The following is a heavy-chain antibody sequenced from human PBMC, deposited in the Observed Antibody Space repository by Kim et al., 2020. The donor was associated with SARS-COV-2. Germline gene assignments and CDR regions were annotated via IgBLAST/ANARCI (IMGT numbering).Heavy chain of an antibody. CDR3: ASLPMYGSGRDRYGMDV. Sequence: SETLSLTCTVSGGSISSYYWSWIRQPPGKGLEWIAYIHYNGGTNSNPSLKSRVTTSIDTSKNQFSLKLSSVTAADTAVYYCASLPMYGSGRDRYGMDVWGQGTTVTVSS. CDR1: GGSISSYY. J-gene: IGHJ6*02. CDR2: IHYNGGT. V-gene: IGHV4-59*08. D-gene: IGHD3-10*01.